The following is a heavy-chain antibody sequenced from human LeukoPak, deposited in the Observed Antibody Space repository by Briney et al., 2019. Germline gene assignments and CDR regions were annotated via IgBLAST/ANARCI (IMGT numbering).Heavy chain of an antibody. CDR3: ARGRRGHIVVVVAARYYFDY. CDR1: GGSFSGYY. D-gene: IGHD2-15*01. J-gene: IGHJ4*02. V-gene: IGHV4-34*01. CDR2: INHSGST. Sequence: SETPSLTCAVYGGSFSGYYWSWIRQPPGKGLEWIGEINHSGSTNYNPTLKSRVTISVDTSKNQFSLKLSSVTAADTAMYYCARGRRGHIVVVVAARYYFDYWGQGTLVTVSS.